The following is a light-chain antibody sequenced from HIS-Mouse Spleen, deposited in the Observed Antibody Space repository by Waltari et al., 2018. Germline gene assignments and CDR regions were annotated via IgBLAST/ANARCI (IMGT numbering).Light chain of an antibody. Sequence: SYVLTQPPSVSVAPGKTARITCGGNNIGSKSVHRYQQKQGQAPVLVVYDDSDRPSGIPERFSGSNSGNTATLTISRVEAGDEADYYCQVWDSSSDHVVFGGGTKLTVL. CDR3: QVWDSSSDHVV. V-gene: IGLV3-21*03. CDR1: NIGSKS. CDR2: DDS. J-gene: IGLJ2*01.